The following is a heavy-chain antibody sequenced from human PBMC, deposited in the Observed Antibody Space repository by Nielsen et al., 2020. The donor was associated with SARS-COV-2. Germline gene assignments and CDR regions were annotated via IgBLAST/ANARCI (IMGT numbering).Heavy chain of an antibody. V-gene: IGHV1-69*13. CDR1: GGTFSSYA. CDR2: IIPIFGTA. CDR3: ARGPRIAAARTYYYYYYMDV. Sequence: SVKVSCKASGGTFSSYAISWVRQAPGQGLEWMGGIIPIFGTANYAQKFQGRVTITADESTSTAYMELSSLRSEDTAVHYCARGPRIAAARTYYYYYYMDVWGKGTKVNVSS. D-gene: IGHD6-13*01. J-gene: IGHJ6*03.